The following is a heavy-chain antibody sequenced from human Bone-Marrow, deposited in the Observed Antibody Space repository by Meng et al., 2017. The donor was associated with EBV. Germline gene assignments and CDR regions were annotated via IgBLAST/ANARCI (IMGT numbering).Heavy chain of an antibody. V-gene: IGHV1-69*01. CDR2: ITALHGTV. D-gene: IGHD3-22*01. Sequence: QAGGSVKKDLGASGNASTKDYGHSLRRLLGRGLRQARGQGLEWVGGITALHGTVNDAQTFQGRVTITADESRTTVYLGLSSLRSEDTAKYYCARGHYDGNWGQGTLVTVSS. CDR1: GHSLRRLL. CDR3: ARGHYDGN. J-gene: IGHJ4*02.